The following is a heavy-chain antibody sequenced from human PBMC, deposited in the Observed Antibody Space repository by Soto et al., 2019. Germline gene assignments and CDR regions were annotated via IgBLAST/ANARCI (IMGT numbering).Heavy chain of an antibody. CDR1: GYTLTGDG. CDR3: ARGAFTTTDNYYYYGMDV. V-gene: IGHV1-18*01. D-gene: IGHD3-3*01. Sequence: ASVKVSCKASGYTLTGDGISWVRQAPGQGLEWMGWISAYNGNTNYAQKLQGRVTMTTDTSTSTAYMELRSLRSDDTAVYYCARGAFTTTDNYYYYGMDVWGQGTTVTVS. CDR2: ISAYNGNT. J-gene: IGHJ6*02.